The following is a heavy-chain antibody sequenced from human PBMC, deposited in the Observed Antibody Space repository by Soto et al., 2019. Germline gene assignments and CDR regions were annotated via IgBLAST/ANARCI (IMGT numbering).Heavy chain of an antibody. CDR3: ARGAYTSGHGIDS. CDR2: INDSGNT. CDR1: GGSFSRYS. V-gene: IGHV4-34*01. D-gene: IGHD5-18*01. J-gene: IGHJ4*02. Sequence: QVQLQQWGAGLLKPSETLSLSCAVYGGSFSRYSWTWIRQTPGKGLEWIGDINDSGNTKYNSSLQSRVTISIDTSKSQFSLKLSSVTAADTALYYCARGAYTSGHGIDSWGQGTLVTVSS.